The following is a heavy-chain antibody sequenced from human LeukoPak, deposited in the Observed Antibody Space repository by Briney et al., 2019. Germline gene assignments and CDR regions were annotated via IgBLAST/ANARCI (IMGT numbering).Heavy chain of an antibody. CDR1: GFTFSSYS. D-gene: IGHD6-13*01. CDR3: ARGIAAAGHYYYMDV. J-gene: IGHJ6*03. Sequence: GGSLRLSCAASGFTFSSYSMNWVRQAPGKGLEWVSSISSSSSYIYYADSVKGRFTISRDNAKNSLYLQMNSLRAEDTAVYYCARGIAAAGHYYYMDVWGKGTTVTVSS. CDR2: ISSSSSYI. V-gene: IGHV3-21*01.